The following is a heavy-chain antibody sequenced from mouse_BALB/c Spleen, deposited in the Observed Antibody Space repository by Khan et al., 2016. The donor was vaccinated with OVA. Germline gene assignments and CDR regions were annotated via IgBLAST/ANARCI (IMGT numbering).Heavy chain of an antibody. J-gene: IGHJ4*01. CDR3: AKGVWSYYYTLDY. Sequence: VQLKESGPGLVAPSQILSITCTVSGFSLSDYGVSWIRQPPGKGLEWLGVIWGGGSTYYNSALKSRLSIIKDNSKSKVFLQMSSLQSDDTAMFYCAKGVWSYYYTLDYWGQGTSVTVSS. CDR2: IWGGGST. V-gene: IGHV2-6-5*01. CDR1: GFSLSDYG.